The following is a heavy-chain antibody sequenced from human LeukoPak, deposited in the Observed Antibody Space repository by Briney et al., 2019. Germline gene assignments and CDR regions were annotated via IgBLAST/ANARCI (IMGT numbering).Heavy chain of an antibody. Sequence: SETLSLTCAVYGGSFSGYYWSWIRQPPEKGLEWIGEINHSGSTNYNPSLKSRVTISVDTSKNQFSLKLSSVTAADTAVYYCARGRYCSSTSCYLLAWFDPWGQGTLVTVSS. CDR1: GGSFSGYY. J-gene: IGHJ5*02. D-gene: IGHD2-2*01. CDR3: ARGRYCSSTSCYLLAWFDP. V-gene: IGHV4-34*01. CDR2: INHSGST.